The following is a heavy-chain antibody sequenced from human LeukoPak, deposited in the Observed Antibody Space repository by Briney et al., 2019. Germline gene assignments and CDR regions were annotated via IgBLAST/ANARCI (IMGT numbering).Heavy chain of an antibody. CDR2: ISSSSSYI. V-gene: IGHV3-21*01. Sequence: GGSLRLSCAASGFTFSSYSMNWVRPAPGKGLEWVSSISSSSSYIYYADSVKGRFTISRDNAKNPLYLQMNSLRAEDTAVYYCARVGDSGYCSSTSCYTDYWGQGTLVTVSS. CDR1: GFTFSSYS. J-gene: IGHJ4*02. CDR3: ARVGDSGYCSSTSCYTDY. D-gene: IGHD2-2*02.